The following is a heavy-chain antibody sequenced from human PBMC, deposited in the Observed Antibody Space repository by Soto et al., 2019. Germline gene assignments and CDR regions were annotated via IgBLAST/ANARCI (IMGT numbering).Heavy chain of an antibody. J-gene: IGHJ4*02. CDR2: IYHSGST. D-gene: IGHD3-22*01. CDR1: GYSISSGYY. Sequence: SETLSLTCAVSGYSISSGYYWGWIRQPPGKGLEWIGSIYHSGSTYYNPSLKSRVTISVDTSKNQFSLKLSSVTAADTAVYYCARGLTMIVVVPFDYWGQGTLVTVPS. CDR3: ARGLTMIVVVPFDY. V-gene: IGHV4-38-2*01.